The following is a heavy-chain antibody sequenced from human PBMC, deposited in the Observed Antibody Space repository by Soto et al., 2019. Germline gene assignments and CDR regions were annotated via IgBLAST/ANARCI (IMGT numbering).Heavy chain of an antibody. J-gene: IGHJ3*02. CDR3: ASTYYYFWSVYYQGREDAFDI. CDR2: IYHSGST. D-gene: IGHD3-3*01. Sequence: SETLSLTCTVSGGSISSYYWSWIRQPPGKGLEWIGYIYHSGSTYYNPSLKSRVTISVDRSKNQFSLKLSSVTAADTAVYYSASTYYYFWSVYYQGREDAFDIWGQVTMVTVSS. V-gene: IGHV4-59*12. CDR1: GGSISSYY.